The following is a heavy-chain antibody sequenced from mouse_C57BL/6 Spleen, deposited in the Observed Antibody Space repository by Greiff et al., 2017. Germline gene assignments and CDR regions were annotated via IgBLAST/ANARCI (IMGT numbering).Heavy chain of an antibody. Sequence: QVQLQQSGPELVKPGASVKISCKASGYAFSSSWMNWVKQRPGKGLEWIGRIYPGDGDTNYNGKFKGKATLTADKSSSTAYMQLSSLTSEDSAVYFCASELTGDYWGQGTTLTVSS. CDR3: ASELTGDY. J-gene: IGHJ2*01. CDR1: GYAFSSSW. D-gene: IGHD4-1*01. V-gene: IGHV1-82*01. CDR2: IYPGDGDT.